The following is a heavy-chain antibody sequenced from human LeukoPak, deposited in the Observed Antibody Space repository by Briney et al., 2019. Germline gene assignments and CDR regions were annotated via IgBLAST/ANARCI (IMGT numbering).Heavy chain of an antibody. CDR2: IKQDGSEK. Sequence: GGSLRLSCAASGFTFSSYWMSWVRQAPGEGLEWVANIKQDGSEKYYADSVKGRFTISRDNSKNTLYLQMNSLRAEDTAVYYCAKVSVGYCSSTSCYELDPWGQGTLVTVSS. CDR1: GFTFSSYW. J-gene: IGHJ5*02. CDR3: AKVSVGYCSSTSCYELDP. D-gene: IGHD2-2*01. V-gene: IGHV3-7*01.